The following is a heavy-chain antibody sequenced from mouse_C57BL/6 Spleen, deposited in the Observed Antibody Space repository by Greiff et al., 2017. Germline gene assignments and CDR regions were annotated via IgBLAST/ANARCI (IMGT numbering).Heavy chain of an antibody. CDR2: INPNNGGT. D-gene: IGHD1-1*01. CDR3: ARTVAFDY. V-gene: IGHV1-26*01. CDR1: GYTFTDYY. Sequence: EVQLQQSGPELVKPGASVKISCKASGYTFTDYYMNWVKQSPGKSLEWIGDINPNNGGTSYNQKFKGKATLTVDKSSSTAYMELRSLTSEDSAVYYCARTVAFDYWGQGTTLTVAS. J-gene: IGHJ2*01.